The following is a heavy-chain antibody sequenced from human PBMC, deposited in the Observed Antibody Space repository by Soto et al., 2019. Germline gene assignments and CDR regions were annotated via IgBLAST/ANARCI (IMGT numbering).Heavy chain of an antibody. CDR1: GGTFSSYA. CDR2: IIPIFGTA. D-gene: IGHD3-10*01. CDR3: ARGDYGSGSYHYYYGMDV. Sequence: ASVKVSCKASGGTFSSYAISWVRQAPGQGLGWMGGIIPIFGTANYAQKFQGRVTITADESTSTAYMELSSLRSEDTAVYYCARGDYGSGSYHYYYGMDVWGQGTTVTVSS. J-gene: IGHJ6*02. V-gene: IGHV1-69*13.